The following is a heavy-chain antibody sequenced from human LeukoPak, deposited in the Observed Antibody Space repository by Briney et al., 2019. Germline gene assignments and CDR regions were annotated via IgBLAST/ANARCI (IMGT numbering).Heavy chain of an antibody. D-gene: IGHD3-22*01. CDR3: AMYYYDTSGPYVGAFDI. J-gene: IGHJ3*02. CDR2: ISAYNGNT. V-gene: IGHV1-18*01. CDR1: GYTFIRYG. Sequence: GASVKVSCKASGYTFIRYGISWVRQAPGQGLEWMGRISAYNGNTNYAQKLQGRVTMTTDTSTSTAYMELRSLRSDDTAVYYCAMYYYDTSGPYVGAFDIWGQGTMVTVSS.